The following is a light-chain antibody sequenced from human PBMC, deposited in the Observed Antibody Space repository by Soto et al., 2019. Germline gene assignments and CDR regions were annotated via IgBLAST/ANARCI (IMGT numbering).Light chain of an antibody. V-gene: IGKV3D-20*02. J-gene: IGKJ5*01. CDR3: QQRIKWPIT. Sequence: EIVMTQSPATLSVSPGERATLSCRASQSVSSTYLAWYQQKPGQAPRLLIYDAFNRATGTPARFSGSGSGTDFTLTISSLEPADSAVYYCQQRIKWPITFGQGTRLEIK. CDR1: QSVSSTY. CDR2: DAF.